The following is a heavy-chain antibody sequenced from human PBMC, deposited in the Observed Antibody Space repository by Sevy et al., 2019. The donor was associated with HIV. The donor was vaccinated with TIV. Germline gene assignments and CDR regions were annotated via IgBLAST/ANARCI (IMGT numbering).Heavy chain of an antibody. CDR1: GYSFTSYW. Sequence: GESLKISCKGSGYSFTSYWIGWVRQMPGKGLEWMGIIYPGDSDTRYSPSFQGQVTISADKSISTAYLQGSSLKASDTAMYYCARQGRHYYDSSGYYFVEPWGQGTMVTVSS. D-gene: IGHD3-22*01. V-gene: IGHV5-51*01. J-gene: IGHJ3*01. CDR2: IYPGDSDT. CDR3: ARQGRHYYDSSGYYFVEP.